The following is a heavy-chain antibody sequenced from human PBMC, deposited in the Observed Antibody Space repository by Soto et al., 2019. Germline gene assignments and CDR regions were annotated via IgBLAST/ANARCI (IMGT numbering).Heavy chain of an antibody. CDR3: ARYSIFGLVIGYYGMDV. CDR2: IIPIFGTA. J-gene: IGHJ6*02. CDR1: GGTFSSYA. V-gene: IGHV1-69*13. Sequence: GASVKVSCKASGGTFSSYAISWVRQAPGQGLEWMGGIIPIFGTANYAQKFQGRVTITADESTSTAYMELSSLRSEDTAVYYCARYSIFGLVIGYYGMDVWGQGNTVTVSS. D-gene: IGHD3-3*01.